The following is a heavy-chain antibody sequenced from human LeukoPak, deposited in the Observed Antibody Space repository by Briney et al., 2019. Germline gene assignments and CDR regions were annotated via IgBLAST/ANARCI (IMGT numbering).Heavy chain of an antibody. CDR2: IYYSGSI. V-gene: IGHV4-31*03. D-gene: IGHD3-22*01. CDR1: GGSISSGGYY. J-gene: IGHJ2*01. CDR3: ARDQKQPYDSSGFYYWYFDL. Sequence: PSETLSLTCTVSGGSISSGGYYWSWIRQHPGKGLEWIGYIYYSGSIYYNPSLKSRATISLDTSKNQFSLKLSSVTAADTAVYYCARDQKQPYDSSGFYYWYFDLWGRGTLVTVSS.